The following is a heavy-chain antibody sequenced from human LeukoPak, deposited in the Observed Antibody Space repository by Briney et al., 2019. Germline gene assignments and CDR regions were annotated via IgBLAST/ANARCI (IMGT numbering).Heavy chain of an antibody. Sequence: PGGSLRLSCAASGFTFSSYSMNWVRQAPGKGLEWVSSISSSSSYIYYADSVKGRFTISRDNAKSSLYLQMNSLRAEDTAVYYCARDATIFGVPDVAFDIWGQGTMVTVSS. CDR2: ISSSSSYI. V-gene: IGHV3-21*01. D-gene: IGHD3-3*01. CDR1: GFTFSSYS. CDR3: ARDATIFGVPDVAFDI. J-gene: IGHJ3*02.